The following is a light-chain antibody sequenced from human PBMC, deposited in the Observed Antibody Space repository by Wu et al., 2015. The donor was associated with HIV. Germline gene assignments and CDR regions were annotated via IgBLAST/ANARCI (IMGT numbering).Light chain of an antibody. V-gene: IGKV3-15*01. CDR1: QSVGNN. CDR3: QQYNDWPLLT. CDR2: GAS. J-gene: IGKJ4*01. Sequence: EIVMTQSPATPSVSPGERATLSCRASQSVGNNLAWYQQKPGQAPRLLIYGASTRATGIPARFSGSGSGTEFTLTISSLQSEDFANYYCQQYNDWPLLTFGGGAKVEIK.